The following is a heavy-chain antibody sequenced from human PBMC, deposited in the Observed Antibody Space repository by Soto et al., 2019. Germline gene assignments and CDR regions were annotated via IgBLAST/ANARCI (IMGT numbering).Heavy chain of an antibody. J-gene: IGHJ5*01. CDR1: GFTFSRYG. Sequence: LRLSCAASGFTFSRYGMNWLRQAPGKGLEWVASISSTTSYVYYADSVKGRFSTSRDNAKNILYLEMYALRTEDTAVYYCARDPSEGRVGNWFESWGQGTLGTVSS. CDR3: ARDPSEGRVGNWFES. V-gene: IGHV3-21*06. CDR2: ISSTTSYV. D-gene: IGHD2-2*01.